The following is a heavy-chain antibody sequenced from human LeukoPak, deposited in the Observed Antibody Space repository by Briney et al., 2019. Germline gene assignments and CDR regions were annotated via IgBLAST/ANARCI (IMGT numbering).Heavy chain of an antibody. V-gene: IGHV3-74*01. J-gene: IGHJ4*02. CDR1: GFTFSSYW. Sequence: GGSLRLSCAASGFTFSSYWMHWVRQAPGKGLVWVSRVNSDGSTTTYADSVKGRFTISGDNAKNTLYLQINSLRAEDTAVYYCAREIVVSDFWSGHISYFDYWGQGTLVTVSS. D-gene: IGHD3-3*01. CDR2: VNSDGSTT. CDR3: AREIVVSDFWSGHISYFDY.